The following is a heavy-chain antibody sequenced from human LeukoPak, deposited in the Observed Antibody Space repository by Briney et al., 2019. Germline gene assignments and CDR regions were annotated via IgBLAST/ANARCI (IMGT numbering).Heavy chain of an antibody. J-gene: IGHJ3*02. CDR3: ATYYGSGSYYNDAFDI. V-gene: IGHV1-8*03. CDR1: GYTFTSYD. Sequence: ASVKVSCKASGYTFTSYDINWVRQATGQGLEWMGWMNPNSGNTGYAQKFLGRVTITRNTSISTAYMELSSLRSEDTAVYYCATYYGSGSYYNDAFDIWGQGTMVTVSS. CDR2: MNPNSGNT. D-gene: IGHD3-10*01.